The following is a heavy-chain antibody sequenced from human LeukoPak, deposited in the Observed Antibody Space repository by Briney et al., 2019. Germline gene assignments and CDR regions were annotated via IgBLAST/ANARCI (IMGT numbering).Heavy chain of an antibody. V-gene: IGHV1-18*01. CDR3: ARVEFGESSSYGMDV. CDR2: ISAYNGNT. Sequence: ASVKVYCKASGYTFTNYGISWVRQAPGQGLEWMGWISAYNGNTNYAQKLQGRVIMTTDTSTNTAYMELRSLRSDDTAVYYCARVEFGESSSYGMDVWGQGTTVTVSS. D-gene: IGHD3-10*01. CDR1: GYTFTNYG. J-gene: IGHJ6*02.